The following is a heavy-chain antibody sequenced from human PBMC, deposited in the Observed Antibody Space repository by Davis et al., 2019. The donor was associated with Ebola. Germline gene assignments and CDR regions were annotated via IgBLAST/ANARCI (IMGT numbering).Heavy chain of an antibody. J-gene: IGHJ6*02. Sequence: GESLKISCAASGITFSRNWMSWVRQAPGKGLEWVAIISYDGVTKDYADSVRGRFTISRDNSKNTVYLQMNSLTNEDTAVYYCVKGGSYYGSGSYWVRYYGMDVWGQGTMVTVSS. CDR3: VKGGSYYGSGSYWVRYYGMDV. CDR1: GITFSRNW. CDR2: ISYDGVTK. D-gene: IGHD3-10*01. V-gene: IGHV3-30-3*01.